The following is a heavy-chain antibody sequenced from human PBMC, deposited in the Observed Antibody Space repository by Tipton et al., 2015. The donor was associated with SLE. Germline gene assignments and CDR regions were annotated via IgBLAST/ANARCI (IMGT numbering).Heavy chain of an antibody. D-gene: IGHD1-26*01. J-gene: IGHJ4*02. Sequence: TLSLTCTVSGGSISGYYWSWIRQPAGKGLEWIGRVYSSGSTIYNPSIKSRITLSLDTSKNQFYLRVNSVTAADTAVYYCARGGGCYYDYWGQGTLVTVSS. V-gene: IGHV4-4*07. CDR1: GGSISGYY. CDR3: ARGGGCYYDY. CDR2: VYSSGST.